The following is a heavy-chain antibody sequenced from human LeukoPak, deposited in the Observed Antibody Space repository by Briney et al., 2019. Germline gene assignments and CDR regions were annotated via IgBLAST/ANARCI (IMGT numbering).Heavy chain of an antibody. Sequence: ETLSLTCAVYGGSFSGYYMSWVRQAPGKGLEWVSVIYSGGSTYYADSVKGRFTISRDNSKNTLYLQMNSLRAEDTAVYYCARGSIGVNWFDPWGQGTLVTVSS. V-gene: IGHV3-66*01. CDR1: GGSFSGYY. CDR3: ARGSIGVNWFDP. CDR2: IYSGGST. J-gene: IGHJ5*02.